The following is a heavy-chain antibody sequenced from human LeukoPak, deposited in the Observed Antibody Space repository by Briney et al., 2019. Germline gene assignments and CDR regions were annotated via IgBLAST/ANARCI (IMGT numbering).Heavy chain of an antibody. CDR3: ARRPDYYDIGFDP. Sequence: SGPGLVKPSQTLSLTCAISGDSVSSSSAAWNWIRQSPSRGLEWLGRTYYRSKWNNDYAISVKSRITINPDTSKNQFSLKLSSVTAADTAVYYCARRPDYYDIGFDPWGQGTLVTVSS. CDR1: GDSVSSSSAA. CDR2: TYYRSKWNN. J-gene: IGHJ5*02. D-gene: IGHD3-9*01. V-gene: IGHV6-1*01.